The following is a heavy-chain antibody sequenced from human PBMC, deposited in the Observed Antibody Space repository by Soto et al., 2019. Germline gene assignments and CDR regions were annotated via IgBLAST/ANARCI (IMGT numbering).Heavy chain of an antibody. CDR3: ASSCIEARGPFDY. D-gene: IGHD6-6*01. V-gene: IGHV3-53*01. J-gene: IGHJ4*02. CDR2: IYSGGST. CDR1: GFTVSSNY. Sequence: PGGSLRLSCAASGFTVSSNYMSWVRQAPGKGLEWVSVIYSGGSTYYADSVKGRFTISRDNSKNTLYLQMNSLRAEDTAVYYCASSCIEARGPFDYWGQGTLVIVSS.